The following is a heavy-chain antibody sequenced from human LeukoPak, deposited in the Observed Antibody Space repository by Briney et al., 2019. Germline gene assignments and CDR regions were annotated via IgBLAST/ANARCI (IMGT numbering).Heavy chain of an antibody. Sequence: GGSLRLSRAASGFTFRSYGMHWVRQAPGKGLEWVAYIQNDGSNEQYADSVKGRFSISRDSSKNILYLQMNSLRAEDTAVYYCAKDRCSNGIGCYYYYMDVWGKGTTVTISS. CDR1: GFTFRSYG. CDR2: IQNDGSNE. J-gene: IGHJ6*03. D-gene: IGHD2-8*01. V-gene: IGHV3-30*02. CDR3: AKDRCSNGIGCYYYYMDV.